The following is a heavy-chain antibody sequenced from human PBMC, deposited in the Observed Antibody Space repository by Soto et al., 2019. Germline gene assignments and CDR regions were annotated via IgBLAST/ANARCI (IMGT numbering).Heavy chain of an antibody. J-gene: IGHJ6*02. CDR2: INPSGGST. Sequence: ASVKVSCKASGYTFTSYYMHWVRQPPGQGLEWMGIINPSGGSTSYAQKFQGRVTITADESTSTAYMELSSLRSEDTAVYYCARDLDGDILTGDREFYYYYGMDVWG. D-gene: IGHD3-9*01. CDR3: ARDLDGDILTGDREFYYYYGMDV. V-gene: IGHV1-46*01. CDR1: GYTFTSYY.